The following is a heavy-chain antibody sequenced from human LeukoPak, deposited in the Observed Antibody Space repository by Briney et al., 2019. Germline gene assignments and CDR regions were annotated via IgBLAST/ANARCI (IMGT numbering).Heavy chain of an antibody. CDR1: GFSVSNNY. J-gene: IGHJ6*03. Sequence: SGGSLRLSCAASGFSVSNNYMSWVRQAPGKGLEWVSVIYSGGSTYYADSVKGRFTISRDNSKNTLYLHMNSLRADDTAFYYCAREVRGYYYYMDVWGKGTTVTISS. CDR2: IYSGGST. V-gene: IGHV3-53*01. CDR3: AREVRGYYYYMDV.